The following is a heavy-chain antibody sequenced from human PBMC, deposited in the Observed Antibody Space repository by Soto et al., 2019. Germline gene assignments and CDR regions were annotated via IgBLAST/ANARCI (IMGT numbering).Heavy chain of an antibody. CDR2: ISRGGGDT. CDR1: GLSFSDYS. CDR3: TRGGRSTTYYWEF. J-gene: IGHJ4*02. D-gene: IGHD3-10*01. Sequence: VQLVESGGGLVKPGGSLRLSCAASGLSFSDYSMTWIRQAPGKGPEWVARISRGGGDTEYADTVKGRFTISRDNAKNSLYLQMDSMRAEHTAVYYCTRGGRSTTYYWEFWGQGTLVTVSS. V-gene: IGHV3-11*06.